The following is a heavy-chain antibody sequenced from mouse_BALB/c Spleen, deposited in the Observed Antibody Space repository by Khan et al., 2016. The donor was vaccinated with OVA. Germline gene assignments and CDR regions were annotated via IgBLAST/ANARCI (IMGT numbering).Heavy chain of an antibody. D-gene: IGHD2-3*01. CDR2: ISSSGST. CDR1: GYSITSDYA. CDR3: ARDGSRYNYAMDY. J-gene: IGHJ4*01. Sequence: VQLKQSGPGLVKPSQSLSLTCTVTGYSITSDYAWNWIRQFPGNKLEWMGYISSSGSTNYNPALKSRISITRDTSKNQFFLQLNSVTTEDKATYYCARDGSRYNYAMDYWGQGTSVTVSS. V-gene: IGHV3-2*02.